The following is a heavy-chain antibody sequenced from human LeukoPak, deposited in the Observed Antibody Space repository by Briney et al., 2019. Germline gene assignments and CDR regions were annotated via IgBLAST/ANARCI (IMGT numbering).Heavy chain of an antibody. V-gene: IGHV1-69*05. CDR1: GYTLTELS. CDR2: IIPIFGTA. CDR3: ARATYYDSSGYYDY. D-gene: IGHD3-22*01. Sequence: SVKVSCKVSGYTLTELSMHWVRQAPGKGLEWMGGIIPIFGTANYAQKFQGRVTITTDESTSTAYMELSSLRSEDTAVYYCARATYYDSSGYYDYWGQGTLVTVSS. J-gene: IGHJ4*02.